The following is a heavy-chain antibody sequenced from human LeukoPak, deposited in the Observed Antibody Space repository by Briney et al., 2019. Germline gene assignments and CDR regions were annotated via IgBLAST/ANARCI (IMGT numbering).Heavy chain of an antibody. CDR2: INPSGGST. CDR3: ARDSDKGYCTNGVCPQHPHPAEYYYYYYGMDV. V-gene: IGHV1-46*01. D-gene: IGHD2-8*01. CDR1: GYTFTSYY. Sequence: ASVKVSCKASGYTFTSYYMHWVRQAPGQGLEWMGIINPSGGSTSYAQKFQGRVTITADKSTSTAYMELSSLRSEDTAVYYCARDSDKGYCTNGVCPQHPHPAEYYYYYYGMDVWGQGTTVTVSS. J-gene: IGHJ6*02.